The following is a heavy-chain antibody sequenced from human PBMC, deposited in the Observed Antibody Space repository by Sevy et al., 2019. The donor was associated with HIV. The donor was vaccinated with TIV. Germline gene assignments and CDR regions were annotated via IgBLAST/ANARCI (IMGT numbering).Heavy chain of an antibody. V-gene: IGHV3-23*01. CDR2: ISGIGSST. Sequence: GGSLRLSCAASGFTFNTHAMNWVRQAPGKGLEWVSVISGIGSSTYYADSVKGRFTNSRDNSKNTLYLQMNSLRADDTALYYCAKALNPALESMIEVIFRSLKGFDVWGQGTMVTVSS. CDR3: AKALNPALESMIEVIFRSLKGFDV. CDR1: GFTFNTHA. D-gene: IGHD3-22*01. J-gene: IGHJ3*01.